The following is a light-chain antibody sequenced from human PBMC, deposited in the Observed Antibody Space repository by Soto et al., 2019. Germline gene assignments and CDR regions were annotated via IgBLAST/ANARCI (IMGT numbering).Light chain of an antibody. CDR3: QQYSIYPRT. Sequence: DILMTQSPSTLSASVGDRVTITCRASQSISSWLAWYQQKPGKAPKLLIYKASSLESGVPSRFSGSGSGTEFTLTISSLQPDDFATYYCQQYSIYPRTFGQGTKVEIK. V-gene: IGKV1-5*03. CDR2: KAS. CDR1: QSISSW. J-gene: IGKJ1*01.